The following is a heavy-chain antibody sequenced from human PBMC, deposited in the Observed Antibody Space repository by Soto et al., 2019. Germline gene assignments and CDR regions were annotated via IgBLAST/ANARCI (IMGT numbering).Heavy chain of an antibody. CDR2: IIPLFGTA. J-gene: IGHJ6*02. D-gene: IGHD6-19*01. CDR1: GGTFGSYA. Sequence: QVQLVQSGAEVKKPGSSVKVSCKASGGTFGSYAINWVRQAPGQGLEWMGGIIPLFGTANYAQKFQGRITITADEPYDSTTTVYMELNILISEDTAVYYCARGSSGHSNNYYHYYAMGLWVRGPTVIVSS. V-gene: IGHV1-69*12. CDR3: ARGSSGHSNNYYHYYAMGL.